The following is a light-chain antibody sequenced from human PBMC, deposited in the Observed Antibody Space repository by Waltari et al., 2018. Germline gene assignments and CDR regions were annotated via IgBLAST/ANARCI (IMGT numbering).Light chain of an antibody. V-gene: IGKV1-33*01. CDR1: QDLTTS. Sequence: TYQANQDLTTSLSWFQQKPGKAPQLLIYDASSLQAGVPSRFSGTGSGTAFSSTITSLQPEDSATYYCQHYHSLPYTFGRGTKLQIK. J-gene: IGKJ2*01. CDR2: DAS. CDR3: QHYHSLPYT.